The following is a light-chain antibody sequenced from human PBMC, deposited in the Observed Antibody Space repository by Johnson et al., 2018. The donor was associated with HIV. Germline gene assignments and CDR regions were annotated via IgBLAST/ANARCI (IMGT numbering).Light chain of an antibody. CDR1: SSNIGNNY. Sequence: QSVLTQPPSVSAAPGQKVTISCSGSSSNIGNNYVSWYQQLPGTAPKLLIFDTNQRPSGIPDRFSGSKSGTSATLAITGLQTGDEADYFCGTWVIDQPAFYVFGTGTKVTV. J-gene: IGLJ1*01. CDR3: GTWVIDQPAFYV. V-gene: IGLV1-51*01. CDR2: DTN.